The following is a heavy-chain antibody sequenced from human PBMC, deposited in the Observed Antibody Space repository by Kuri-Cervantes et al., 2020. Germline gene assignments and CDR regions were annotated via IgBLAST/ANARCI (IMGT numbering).Heavy chain of an antibody. Sequence: SQTLSLTCAVYGGSFSGYYWSWIRQPPGKGLEWIGEINHSGSTNYNPSLESRVTISVDTSKNQFSLKVSSVTAADTAVYYCARGLGGPYFDLWGRGTLVTVSS. CDR1: GGSFSGYY. CDR2: INHSGST. CDR3: ARGLGGPYFDL. V-gene: IGHV4-34*01. J-gene: IGHJ2*01.